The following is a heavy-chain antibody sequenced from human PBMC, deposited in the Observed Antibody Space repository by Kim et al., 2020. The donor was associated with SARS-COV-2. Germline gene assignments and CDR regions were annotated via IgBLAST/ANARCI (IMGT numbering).Heavy chain of an antibody. D-gene: IGHD4-17*01. CDR2: IFYKGTT. V-gene: IGHV4-39*01. J-gene: IGHJ4*02. CDR3: ARHRHGDYLGREYYFDL. CDR1: GGSIRSNTNY. Sequence: SETLSLTCTVSGGSIRSNTNYWFWIRQTPGKGLEWIGSIFYKGTTYYNPSLKSRITISVDQSENHFSLRLTSVTATDTGVYFCARHRHGDYLGREYYFDLWGQGSLVTVSS.